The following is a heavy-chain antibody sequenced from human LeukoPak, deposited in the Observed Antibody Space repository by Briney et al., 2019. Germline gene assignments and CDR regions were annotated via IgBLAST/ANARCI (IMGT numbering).Heavy chain of an antibody. CDR3: ARAGSGRSPDWFDP. CDR1: GFTLSSYE. D-gene: IGHD1-26*01. V-gene: IGHV3-23*01. CDR2: IGYSGSDT. Sequence: GGSLRLSCIVSGFTLSSYEMTWFRQAPGKGLEWVSSIGYSGSDTHYADSVKGRFTVSRDNSKNTLYLQLNSLRAEDTAVYYCARAGSGRSPDWFDPWGQGTLVTVSS. J-gene: IGHJ5*02.